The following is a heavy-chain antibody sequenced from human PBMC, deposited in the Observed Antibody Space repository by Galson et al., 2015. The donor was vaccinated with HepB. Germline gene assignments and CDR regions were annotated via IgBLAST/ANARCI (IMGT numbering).Heavy chain of an antibody. CDR2: TNHSGST. V-gene: IGHV4-34*01. D-gene: IGHD6-19*01. CDR3: VERAVAGPLSWFDP. J-gene: IGHJ5*02. Sequence: SETLSLTSAVYGGSFSGYYWSWIRQPPGKGLEWIGETNHSGSTNYNPSLKSRVTILVDTSQNQFSLKLRPVTAADTAVYYCVERAVAGPLSWFDPWGQGTLVTVSS. CDR1: GGSFSGYY.